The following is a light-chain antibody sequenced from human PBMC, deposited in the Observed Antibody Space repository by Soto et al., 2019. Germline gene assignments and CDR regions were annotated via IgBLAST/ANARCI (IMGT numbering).Light chain of an antibody. CDR2: DAS. V-gene: IGKV3-11*01. Sequence: EIVLTQSPATLSLSPGERATLSCRASQSVSSYLAWYQQKPGQAPRLLIYDASNRATGIPARFSGSGSGTDFTRTISSLEPDDFAVYYCQQRSDWTSTFGGGTKVQIK. J-gene: IGKJ4*01. CDR1: QSVSSY. CDR3: QQRSDWTST.